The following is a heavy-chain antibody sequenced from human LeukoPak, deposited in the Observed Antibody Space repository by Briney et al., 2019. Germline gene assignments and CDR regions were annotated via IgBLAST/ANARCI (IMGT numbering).Heavy chain of an antibody. J-gene: IGHJ4*02. CDR3: ASGPTNRYYFDY. CDR1: GFTFSSYW. CDR2: INSDGSST. Sequence: GGSLRLSCAASGFTFSSYWMHWVRQAPGKGLVWVSRINSDGSSTSYADSVKGRFTISRDNAKNTLYLQMNSLRAEDTAVYYCASGPTNRYYFDYWGQGTLVTVSS. D-gene: IGHD1-14*01. V-gene: IGHV3-74*01.